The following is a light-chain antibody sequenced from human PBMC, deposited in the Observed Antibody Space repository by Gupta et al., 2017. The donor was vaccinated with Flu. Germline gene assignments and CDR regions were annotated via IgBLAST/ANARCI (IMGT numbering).Light chain of an antibody. CDR3: QQSYSTPNT. V-gene: IGKV1-39*01. Sequence: DIQMTQSPSSLSASVGDRVTITFRASQSISSYLNWYQQKPGKAPKLLIYAASSLQSGVPSRFSGSGSGTDFTLTISRLQPEDFATYYCQQSYSTPNTFGGGTKVEIK. J-gene: IGKJ4*01. CDR1: QSISSY. CDR2: AAS.